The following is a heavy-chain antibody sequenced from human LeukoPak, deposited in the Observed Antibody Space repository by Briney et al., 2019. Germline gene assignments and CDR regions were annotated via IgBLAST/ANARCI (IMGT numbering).Heavy chain of an antibody. CDR2: ISASSVTT. CDR1: GFSLSSYS. J-gene: IGHJ1*01. CDR3: AKGGSNNWSFDN. D-gene: IGHD1-1*01. Sequence: GGSLRLSCAASGFSLSSYSMDWFRQTPGKGLEWLAYISASSVTTYYADSVEGRFTIYRDNSKSTLYLQMNSLRPEDTAVYYCAKGGSNNWSFDNWGQGTLVTVSS. V-gene: IGHV3-48*01.